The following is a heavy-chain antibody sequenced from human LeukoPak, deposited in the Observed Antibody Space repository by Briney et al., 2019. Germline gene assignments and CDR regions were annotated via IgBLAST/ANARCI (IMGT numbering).Heavy chain of an antibody. CDR3: ARGQPDYDYWSGFLTASDF. J-gene: IGHJ4*02. CDR2: INPNSGGT. CDR1: GYTFTAYY. V-gene: IGHV1-2*02. D-gene: IGHD3-3*01. Sequence: ASVKVSCKASGYTFTAYYIHWVRQAPGHGLEWMGWINPNSGGTSYAQKFQGRVTMTRDTSITTAYMELSRLRSDDTALYYCARGQPDYDYWSGFLTASDFGGPGTLVTVSS.